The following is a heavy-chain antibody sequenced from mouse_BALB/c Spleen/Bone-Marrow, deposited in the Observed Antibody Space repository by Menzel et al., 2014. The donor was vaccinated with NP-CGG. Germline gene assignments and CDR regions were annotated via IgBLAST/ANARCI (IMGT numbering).Heavy chain of an antibody. V-gene: IGHV1-80*01. CDR3: ARGGISVDY. CDR2: IYPGDGDT. CDR1: GYVFSTYW. Sequence: QVQLQQSGAELVRLGSSVKISCVSSGYVFSTYWINWVKQRPGQGLEWIGQIYPGDGDTDYNGKFKDRATLTADKSSNTAYMQLSSLTSEDSAVYFCARGGISVDYWGQGTTLTVS. J-gene: IGHJ2*01.